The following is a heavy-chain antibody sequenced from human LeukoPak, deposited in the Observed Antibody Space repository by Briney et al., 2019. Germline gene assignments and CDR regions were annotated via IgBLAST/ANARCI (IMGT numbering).Heavy chain of an antibody. Sequence: ASVKVSCKASGYSFRSYGISWVRQAPGQGLEWMGWISAYDGNTNYPQKLQGGVTMTTDTSTTTAYMELRSLTSDDTAVYYCARDCSSTSCYGFMDVWGKGTTVTVSS. J-gene: IGHJ6*03. CDR1: GYSFRSYG. CDR2: ISAYDGNT. CDR3: ARDCSSTSCYGFMDV. D-gene: IGHD2-2*01. V-gene: IGHV1-18*01.